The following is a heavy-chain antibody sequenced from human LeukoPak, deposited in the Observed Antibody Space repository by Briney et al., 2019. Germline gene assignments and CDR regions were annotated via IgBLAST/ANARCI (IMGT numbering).Heavy chain of an antibody. D-gene: IGHD3-9*01. CDR1: GFTFSSYG. Sequence: PGGSLRLSCAASGFTFSSYGMHWVRQAPGKGLEWVAVISYDGSNKYYADSVKDRFTISRDNSKNTLYLQMNSLRAEDTAVYYCAKGYLDDYWGQGTLVTVSS. V-gene: IGHV3-30*18. CDR3: AKGYLDDY. J-gene: IGHJ4*02. CDR2: ISYDGSNK.